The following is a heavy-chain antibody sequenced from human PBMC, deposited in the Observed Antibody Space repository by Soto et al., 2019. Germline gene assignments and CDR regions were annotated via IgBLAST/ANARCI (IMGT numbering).Heavy chain of an antibody. CDR1: GFTFSSYS. V-gene: IGHV3-48*01. D-gene: IGHD2-2*01. Sequence: EVQLVESGGGLVQPGGSLRLSCAASGFTFSSYSMNWVRQAPGKGLEWVSYISSSSSTIYYADSVKGRFTISRDNAKNSLYLQMNSLRAEDTAMYYCARLLPLYCSSTSCYKNWFDPWGQGTLVTVSS. CDR2: ISSSSSTI. J-gene: IGHJ5*02. CDR3: ARLLPLYCSSTSCYKNWFDP.